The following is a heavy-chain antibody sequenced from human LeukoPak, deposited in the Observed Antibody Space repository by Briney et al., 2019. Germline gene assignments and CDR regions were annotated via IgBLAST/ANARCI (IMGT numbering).Heavy chain of an antibody. D-gene: IGHD4-17*01. Sequence: GGSLRLSCTASGFTFGDYAMSWVRQAPGKGLEWVGFIRSKAYGGTTEYAASVKGRFTISRDDSKSIAYLQMNSLKTEDTALYYCTRDRYGVYNFDSWGQGTLVTVSS. CDR2: IRSKAYGGTT. V-gene: IGHV3-49*04. CDR1: GFTFGDYA. J-gene: IGHJ4*02. CDR3: TRDRYGVYNFDS.